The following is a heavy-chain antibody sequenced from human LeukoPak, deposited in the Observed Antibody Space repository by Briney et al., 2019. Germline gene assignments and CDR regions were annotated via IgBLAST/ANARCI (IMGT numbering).Heavy chain of an antibody. V-gene: IGHV5-51*01. Sequence: GDSLKISCEASGYTFNTHWIAWVRQKPGKGLEWMGVIYTGDSDTRYSPSFQGQVTISADKSINTAYLQWSSLKASDTAMYFCARYSSGSYWIDYWGQGTLVTVSS. D-gene: IGHD3-10*01. J-gene: IGHJ4*02. CDR2: IYTGDSDT. CDR1: GYTFNTHW. CDR3: ARYSSGSYWIDY.